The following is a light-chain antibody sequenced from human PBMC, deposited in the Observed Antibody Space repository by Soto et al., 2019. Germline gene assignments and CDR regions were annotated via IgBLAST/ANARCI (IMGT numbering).Light chain of an antibody. CDR3: SSYTSSSTPLYV. CDR1: SSAVGGNSY. V-gene: IGLV2-14*01. J-gene: IGLJ1*01. Sequence: QSALTQPASVSGSPGQSITISCTGTSSAVGGNSYVSWYQQHPGKAPKLMIYDVSYRPSGVSTRFSGSKSGNTASLTISGLQAEDEADYYCSSYTSSSTPLYVFGTGTKVTVL. CDR2: DVS.